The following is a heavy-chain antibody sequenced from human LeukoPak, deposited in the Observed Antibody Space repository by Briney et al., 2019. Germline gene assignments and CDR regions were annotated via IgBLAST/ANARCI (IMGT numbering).Heavy chain of an antibody. Sequence: SETLSLTCTVSGGSISSGGYYWSWIRQPAGKGLEWIGRIYTSGSTNYNPSLKSRVTMSVDTSKNQFSLKLSSVTAADTAVYYCARMRHSGYFDYWGQGTLVTVSS. J-gene: IGHJ4*02. D-gene: IGHD3-10*01. V-gene: IGHV4-61*02. CDR3: ARMRHSGYFDY. CDR2: IYTSGST. CDR1: GGSISSGGYY.